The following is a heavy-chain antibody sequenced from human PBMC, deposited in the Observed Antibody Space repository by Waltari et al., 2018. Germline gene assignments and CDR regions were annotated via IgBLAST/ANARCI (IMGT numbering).Heavy chain of an antibody. D-gene: IGHD6-13*01. J-gene: IGHJ4*02. V-gene: IGHV3-9*03. CDR1: GFTFDDYA. CDR2: ISWNSGSI. CDR3: AKAYSSSWYAPFDY. Sequence: EVRLVESGGGLVQPGRSLRLSCAASGFTFDDYAMHWVRQAPGKGLEWVSGISWNSGSIGYADSVKGRFTISRDNAKNSLYLQMNSLRAEDMALYYCAKAYSSSWYAPFDYWGQGTLVTVSS.